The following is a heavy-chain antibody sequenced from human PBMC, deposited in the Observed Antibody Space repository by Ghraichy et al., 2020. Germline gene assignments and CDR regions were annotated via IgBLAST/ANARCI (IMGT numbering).Heavy chain of an antibody. CDR2: IRYDGINK. V-gene: IGHV3-30*02. D-gene: IGHD5-18*01. Sequence: GGSLRLSGAGSGFTFSSYGIHWVRQAPGKGLDWVEFIRYDGINKYFADSVKGRFTISRDNSKKTLYLKMNSLRVEDTAVYYCAKRGYSYGTIDYWGQGTLVTVSS. CDR1: GFTFSSYG. J-gene: IGHJ4*02. CDR3: AKRGYSYGTIDY.